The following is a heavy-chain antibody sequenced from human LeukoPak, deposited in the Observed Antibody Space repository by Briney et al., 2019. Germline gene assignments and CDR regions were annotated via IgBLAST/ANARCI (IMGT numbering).Heavy chain of an antibody. Sequence: PGGSLRLSCAASGFTFDDYAMHRVRQAPGKGLEWVSGISWNSGSIGYADSVKGRFTISRDNAKNSLYLQMNSLRAEDTALYYCAKVAAGTIDHAFDIWGQGTMVTVSS. J-gene: IGHJ3*02. CDR2: ISWNSGSI. CDR3: AKVAAGTIDHAFDI. D-gene: IGHD6-13*01. CDR1: GFTFDDYA. V-gene: IGHV3-9*01.